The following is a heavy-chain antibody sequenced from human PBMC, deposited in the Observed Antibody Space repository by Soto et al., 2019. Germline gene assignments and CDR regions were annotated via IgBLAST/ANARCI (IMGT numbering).Heavy chain of an antibody. D-gene: IGHD3-22*01. CDR3: AKYYYSTYYYGMDV. V-gene: IGHV3-23*01. CDR1: GFSFSSYA. Sequence: QPGGSLRLSCAASGFSFSSYAMSWDSQAPEKGLEWVSAISGSGGSTYYADSVKGRFIISRDNSKNTLYLQMNSLRAEDSAVYYCAKYYYSTYYYGMDVWGQGTTVTVSS. CDR2: ISGSGGST. J-gene: IGHJ6*02.